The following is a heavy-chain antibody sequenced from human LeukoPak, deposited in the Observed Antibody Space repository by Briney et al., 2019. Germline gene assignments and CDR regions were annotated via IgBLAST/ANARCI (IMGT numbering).Heavy chain of an antibody. D-gene: IGHD3-10*01. CDR2: MNPNSGNT. J-gene: IGHJ5*02. V-gene: IGHV1-8*01. Sequence: ASVKVSCKASGYTFTSYDINWVRQAPGQGLEWMGWMNPNSGNTGYAQKFQGRVTMTRNTSISTAYMELSSLRSEDTAVYYCARGNFGLRWFDPWGQGTLVTVSS. CDR1: GYTFTSYD. CDR3: ARGNFGLRWFDP.